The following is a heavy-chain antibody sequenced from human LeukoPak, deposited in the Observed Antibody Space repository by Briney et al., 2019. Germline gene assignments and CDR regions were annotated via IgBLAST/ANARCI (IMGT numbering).Heavy chain of an antibody. CDR1: GYTFTSYG. Sequence: GASVKVPCKASGYTFTSYGITWVRQAPGQGLEWMGWISAYNGNSNYAQKLQGRVTMTTDTSTSTAYMELRSLRSDDTAVYYCARVRRYDFWSGLPYYGMDVWGQGTTVTVSS. D-gene: IGHD3-3*01. CDR3: ARVRRYDFWSGLPYYGMDV. J-gene: IGHJ6*02. CDR2: ISAYNGNS. V-gene: IGHV1-18*01.